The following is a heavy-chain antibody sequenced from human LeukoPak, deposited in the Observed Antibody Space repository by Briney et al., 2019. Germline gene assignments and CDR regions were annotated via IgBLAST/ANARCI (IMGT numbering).Heavy chain of an antibody. Sequence: GGSLRLSCAASGFTFSSYSMNWVRQAPGKGLEWVSSISSSSSYIYYADSVKGRFTISRDNAKNSLYLQMNSLRAEDTAVYYCARRIAVAGTRYLQHWGQSTLVTVSS. D-gene: IGHD6-19*01. J-gene: IGHJ1*01. CDR2: ISSSSSYI. V-gene: IGHV3-21*01. CDR3: ARRIAVAGTRYLQH. CDR1: GFTFSSYS.